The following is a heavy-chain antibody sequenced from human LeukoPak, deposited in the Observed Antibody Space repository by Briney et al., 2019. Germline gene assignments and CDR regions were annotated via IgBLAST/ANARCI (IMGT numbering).Heavy chain of an antibody. V-gene: IGHV3-30*18. J-gene: IGHJ5*02. CDR2: ISYDGSNK. CDR1: GFTFSSYG. CDR3: AKDSGRRWDTAMGS. D-gene: IGHD5-18*01. Sequence: PGGSLRLSCAASGFTFSSYGMHWVRQAPGKGLEWVAVISYDGSNKYYADSVKGRFTISRDNSKNTLYLQMNSLRAEDTAVYYCAKDSGRRWDTAMGSWGQGTLVTVSS.